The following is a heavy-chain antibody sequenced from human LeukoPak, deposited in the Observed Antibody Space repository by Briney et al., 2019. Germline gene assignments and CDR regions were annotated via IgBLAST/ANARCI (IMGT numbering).Heavy chain of an antibody. V-gene: IGHV3-48*02. CDR2: ISSSGNTI. CDR1: GFIFSSYS. CDR3: AREYLGAFDI. J-gene: IGHJ3*02. D-gene: IGHD3-16*01. Sequence: PGGSLRLSCAASGFIFSSYSMNWVRQAPGKGLEWVSYISSSGNTIYYADSVKGRFTISRDNAKNSLYLQMNSLRDEDTAVYYCAREYLGAFDIWGQGTMVTVSS.